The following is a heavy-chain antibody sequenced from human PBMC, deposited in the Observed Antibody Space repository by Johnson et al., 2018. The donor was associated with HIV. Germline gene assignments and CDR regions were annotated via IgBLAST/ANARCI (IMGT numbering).Heavy chain of an antibody. D-gene: IGHD3-10*01. CDR2: ISSNGDST. CDR1: GFTFSSYA. V-gene: IGHV3-64*01. Sequence: VQLVESGGGLVQPGGSLRLSCAASGFTFSSYAMHWVRQAPGKGLEYVSAISSNGDSTYYANSVKGRFTISRDNSKNTLCLQMNSLRAEDTAVYYCAKDSSFSYYYSDAFDIWGQGTMVTVSS. CDR3: AKDSSFSYYYSDAFDI. J-gene: IGHJ3*02.